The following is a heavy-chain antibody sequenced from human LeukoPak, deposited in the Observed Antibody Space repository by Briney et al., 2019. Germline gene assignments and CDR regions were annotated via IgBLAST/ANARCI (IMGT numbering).Heavy chain of an antibody. CDR1: GYSISSGYF. V-gene: IGHV4-38-2*02. J-gene: IGHJ4*02. CDR2: IYYSGST. CDR3: ARAAAVAFDY. D-gene: IGHD6-13*01. Sequence: SETLSLTCTVSGYSISSGYFWGWVRQPPGVGLEWIGTIYYSGSTYYNPSLKSRLTISVDTSKNQFSLKLSSVTAADTAVYYCARAAAVAFDYWGQGTLVTVSS.